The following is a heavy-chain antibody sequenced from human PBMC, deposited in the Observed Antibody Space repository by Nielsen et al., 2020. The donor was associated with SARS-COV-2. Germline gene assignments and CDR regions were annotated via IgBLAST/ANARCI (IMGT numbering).Heavy chain of an antibody. Sequence: GGSLRLSCAASGFTFSSYSMNWVRQAPGKGLEWVSYISSSGSTIYYADSVKGRFTISRDNAKNSLYLQMNSLRAEDTAVYYCARHDFWSGKGYWGQGTLVTVSS. CDR2: ISSSGSTI. J-gene: IGHJ4*02. V-gene: IGHV3-48*04. CDR3: ARHDFWSGKGY. CDR1: GFTFSSYS. D-gene: IGHD3-3*01.